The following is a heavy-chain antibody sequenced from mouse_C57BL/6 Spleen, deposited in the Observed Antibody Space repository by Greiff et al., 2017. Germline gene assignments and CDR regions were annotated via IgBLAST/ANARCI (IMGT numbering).Heavy chain of an antibody. CDR3: TTVVASRYFDG. D-gene: IGHD1-1*01. V-gene: IGHV1-69*01. Sequence: QVQLQQPGAELVMPGASVQLSCKASGYTFTSYWMHWVKQRPGQGLEWIGEIDPSDSYTNYNQKFKGKSTLTVDKSSSTAYMQLSSLTSADSAVYYCTTVVASRYFDGWGTGTTVTVSS. CDR2: IDPSDSYT. J-gene: IGHJ1*03. CDR1: GYTFTSYW.